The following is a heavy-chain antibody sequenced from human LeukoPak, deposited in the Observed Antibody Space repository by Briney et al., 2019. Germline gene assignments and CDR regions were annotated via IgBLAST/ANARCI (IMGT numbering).Heavy chain of an antibody. J-gene: IGHJ3*02. D-gene: IGHD3-22*01. V-gene: IGHV4-59*08. CDR1: GCSISSYD. CDR3: ARQVWYYDRSAFDI. CDR2: IYYGGST. Sequence: PSETLSLTCTVSGCSISSYDWSWIRQPPGKGLDLVGYIYYGGSTNYNPSLKSRVTISVDTSKNQFSLKLSSVTAADTAVYFSARQVWYYDRSAFDIWGQGTMVTVSS.